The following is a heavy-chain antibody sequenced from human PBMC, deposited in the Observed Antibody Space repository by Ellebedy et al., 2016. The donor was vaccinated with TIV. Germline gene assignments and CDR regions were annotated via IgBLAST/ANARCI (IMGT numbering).Heavy chain of an antibody. CDR1: GFTFSSYP. D-gene: IGHD6-19*01. CDR3: ARSIGSAVAGTVIDY. V-gene: IGHV3-30-3*01. J-gene: IGHJ4*02. Sequence: GESLKISCEASGFTFSSYPMSWIRQAPGKGLEWVSDISYDGSNKYYADSVKGRFTIARDNSKNTLYLQMNSLRAEDTAVYYCARSIGSAVAGTVIDYWGQGTLVTVSS. CDR2: ISYDGSNK.